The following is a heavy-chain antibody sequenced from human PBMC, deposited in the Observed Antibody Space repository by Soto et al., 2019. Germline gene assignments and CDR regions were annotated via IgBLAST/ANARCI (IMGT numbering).Heavy chain of an antibody. J-gene: IGHJ6*02. CDR3: ANDHSEYSSSSYYYYGMDV. D-gene: IGHD6-6*01. CDR1: GFTFSSYA. Sequence: EVQLLESGGGLVQPGGSLRLSCAASGFTFSSYAMSWVRQAPGKGLEWVSAISGSGGSTYYADSVKGRFTISRDNSKNTLYLQMNSLRAEDTAVYYCANDHSEYSSSSYYYYGMDVWGQGTTVTVSS. CDR2: ISGSGGST. V-gene: IGHV3-23*01.